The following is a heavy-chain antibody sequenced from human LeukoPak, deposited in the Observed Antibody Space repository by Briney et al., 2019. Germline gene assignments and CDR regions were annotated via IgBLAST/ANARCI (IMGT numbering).Heavy chain of an antibody. Sequence: GGPVRLSCAAWGFIFNRYAMTGVPRARGKALVWVSAISGSGCGTYYADSVKSRFAISRDNSKNTLYMQMNRLRVEDTATYYCAKDRSFGTWLGDYWGQGTLVTVSS. CDR1: GFIFNRYA. CDR3: AKDRSFGTWLGDY. CDR2: ISGSGCGT. D-gene: IGHD2/OR15-2a*01. V-gene: IGHV3-23*01. J-gene: IGHJ4*02.